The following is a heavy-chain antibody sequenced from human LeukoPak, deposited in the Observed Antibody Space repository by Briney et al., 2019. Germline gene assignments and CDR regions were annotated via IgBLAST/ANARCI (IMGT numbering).Heavy chain of an antibody. CDR3: TSHAAFDP. J-gene: IGHJ5*02. CDR1: GFTFNNAW. CDR2: IKSKNVGGTT. Sequence: GGSLRRSCAASGFTFNNAWMNWVRQAPGKGLEWVGRIKSKNVGGTTDYAAPVKGRFTISRDDSKNTVYLQMNGLKIEDTAVYYCTSHAAFDPWGQGTLVTVSS. V-gene: IGHV3-15*01.